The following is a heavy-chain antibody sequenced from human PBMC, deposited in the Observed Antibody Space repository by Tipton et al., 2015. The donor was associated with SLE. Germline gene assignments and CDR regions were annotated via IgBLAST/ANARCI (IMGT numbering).Heavy chain of an antibody. V-gene: IGHV3-13*05. J-gene: IGHJ5*02. CDR2: IGTAGDP. Sequence: SLRLSCAASGFTFSSYDMHWVRQATGKGLEWVSAIGTAGDPYYPGSVKGRFTISRDNSKNTLYLQMNSLRAEDTAVYYCAKGAIKFWFDPWGQGTLVTVSS. CDR1: GFTFSSYD. CDR3: AKGAIKFWFDP. D-gene: IGHD2-2*01.